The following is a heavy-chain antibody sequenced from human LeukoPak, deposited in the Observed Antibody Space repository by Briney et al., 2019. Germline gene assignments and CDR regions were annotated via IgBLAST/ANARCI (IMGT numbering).Heavy chain of an antibody. CDR3: ARQCCGSYYPMDV. CDR1: GYSFTSYW. V-gene: IGHV5-51*01. J-gene: IGHJ6*03. Sequence: GESLMISCKGSGYSFTSYWIGWVRQMPGKGLEWMGIIWPADSDTRYSPSFQGQVTISADKSISNAYLQWSSLKASDTAIYYCARQCCGSYYPMDVWGKGTTVTVSS. CDR2: IWPADSDT. D-gene: IGHD1-26*01.